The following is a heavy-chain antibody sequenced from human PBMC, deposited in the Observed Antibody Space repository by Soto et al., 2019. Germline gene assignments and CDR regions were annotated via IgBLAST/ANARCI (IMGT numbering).Heavy chain of an antibody. V-gene: IGHV4-31*03. CDR1: GGSVSSGSYY. Sequence: SETLSLTCTVSGGSVSSGSYYWSWIRQHPGRGLEWIGYIYYTGNTYYNPSLKSRLAISVDTSKNQFSLKLTSVTAADTAVYYCARGPRSAYHHDHWGRGTPVPVYS. CDR2: IYYTGNT. J-gene: IGHJ4*02. CDR3: ARGPRSAYHHDH. D-gene: IGHD3-3*01.